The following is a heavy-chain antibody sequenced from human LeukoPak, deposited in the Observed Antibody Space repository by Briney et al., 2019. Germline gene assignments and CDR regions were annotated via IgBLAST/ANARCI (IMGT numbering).Heavy chain of an antibody. V-gene: IGHV3-30*04. Sequence: GGSLRLSCAASGFTFSSYAMHWVRQAPGKGLEWVAVISYDGSNKYYADSGKGRFTISRDNYKNTMYLEMNRLRGEDTAVYYCARANDNYYYYYMDVWGKGTTVTISS. D-gene: IGHD3-9*01. CDR3: ARANDNYYYYYMDV. J-gene: IGHJ6*03. CDR2: ISYDGSNK. CDR1: GFTFSSYA.